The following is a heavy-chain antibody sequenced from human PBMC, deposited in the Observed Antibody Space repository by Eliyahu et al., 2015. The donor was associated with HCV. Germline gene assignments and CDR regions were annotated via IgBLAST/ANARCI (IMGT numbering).Heavy chain of an antibody. Sequence: EVQLLESGXGLVQXGGSLRLSCAASGFAFSSYAMXWVRXAXGKGXEWVSGIRGSGGRTYYADSVKGRFTISRDNPKNTVYLQMNSLRAEDTAVYYCAKDYGDFGYWGQGTLVTVSS. J-gene: IGHJ4*02. D-gene: IGHD4-17*01. CDR1: GFAFSSYA. CDR3: AKDYGDFGY. V-gene: IGHV3-23*01. CDR2: IRGSGGRT.